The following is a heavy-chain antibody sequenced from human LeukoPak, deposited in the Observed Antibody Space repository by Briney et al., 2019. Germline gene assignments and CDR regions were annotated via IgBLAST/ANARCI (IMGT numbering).Heavy chain of an antibody. V-gene: IGHV1-18*01. CDR2: ISAYNGNT. CDR1: GYTFTNYG. J-gene: IGHJ4*02. D-gene: IGHD2-15*01. Sequence: ASVKVSCKASGYTFTNYGISWVRQAPGQGIEWMGWISAYNGNTNYAQKLQGRVTMTTDTSTSTAYMELRSLRSDDTAVYYCARADHIVVVVAASDYWGQGTLVTVSS. CDR3: ARADHIVVVVAASDY.